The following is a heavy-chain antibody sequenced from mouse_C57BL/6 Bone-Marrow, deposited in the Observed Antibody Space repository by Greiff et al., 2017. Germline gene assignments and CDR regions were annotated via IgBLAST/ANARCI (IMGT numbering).Heavy chain of an antibody. D-gene: IGHD1-1*01. CDR2: IDPSDSET. CDR3: ARPHYYGSSPYAMDY. Sequence: QVQLQQPGAELVRPGSSVKLSCKASGYTFTSYWMHWVKQRPIQGLEWIGNIDPSDSETHYNQKFKDKATLTVDKSSSTAYMQRSSLTSEDSAVXYCARPHYYGSSPYAMDYWGQGTSVTVSS. J-gene: IGHJ4*01. CDR1: GYTFTSYW. V-gene: IGHV1-52*01.